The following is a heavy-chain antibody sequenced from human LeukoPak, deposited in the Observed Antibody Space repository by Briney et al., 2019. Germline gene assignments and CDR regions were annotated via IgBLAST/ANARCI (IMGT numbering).Heavy chain of an antibody. CDR3: ARDSLRHGYSSGWYYRQGSPLIDY. V-gene: IGHV4-34*01. Sequence: SETLSLTCAVYGGSFSGYYWSWIRQPPGKGLEWIGEINHSGSTNYNPSLKSRVTISVDTSKNQFSLKLSSVTAADTAVYYCARDSLRHGYSSGWYYRQGSPLIDYWGQGTLVTVSS. J-gene: IGHJ4*02. D-gene: IGHD6-19*01. CDR2: INHSGST. CDR1: GGSFSGYY.